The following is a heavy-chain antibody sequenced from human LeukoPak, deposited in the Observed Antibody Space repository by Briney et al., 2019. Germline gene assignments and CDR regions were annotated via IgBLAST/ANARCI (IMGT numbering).Heavy chain of an antibody. CDR3: ARGYVGDY. V-gene: IGHV4-34*01. CDR2: INHSGST. J-gene: IGHJ4*02. Sequence: PSETLSLTCAVYGGYFSGYYWSWIRQPPGKGLEWIGEINHSGSTNYNPSLKSRVTISVDTSKNQFSLKLSSVTAADTAVYYCARGYVGDYWGQGTLVTVSS. CDR1: GGYFSGYY. D-gene: IGHD3-16*01.